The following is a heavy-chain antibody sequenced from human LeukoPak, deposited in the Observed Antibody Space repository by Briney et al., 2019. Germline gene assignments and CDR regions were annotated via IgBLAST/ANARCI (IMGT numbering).Heavy chain of an antibody. CDR3: ARSDILTGYRY. V-gene: IGHV4-34*01. J-gene: IGHJ4*02. CDR1: GGSFSGYY. Sequence: SETLSLTCAVYGGSFSGYYWSWIRQPPGKGLEWIGEINHSGSTNYNPSLKSRVTISVDTSKSQFSLELSSVTAADTAVYYCARSDILTGYRYWGQGTLVTVSS. CDR2: INHSGST. D-gene: IGHD3-9*01.